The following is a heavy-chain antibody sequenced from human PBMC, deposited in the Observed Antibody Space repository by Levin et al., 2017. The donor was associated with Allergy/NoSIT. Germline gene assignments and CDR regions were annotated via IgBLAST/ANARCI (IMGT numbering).Heavy chain of an antibody. V-gene: IGHV3-23*01. CDR3: AKEGSGSYAHY. Sequence: GGSLRLSCAASGFTFSSYDMSWVRQAPGKGLEWVSAISGSGGRTYFADSVKGRFTISRDNSKNTLYLQMHILRAEDTAVYYCAKEGSGSYAHYWGQGTLVTVSS. J-gene: IGHJ4*02. CDR1: GFTFSSYD. D-gene: IGHD1-26*01. CDR2: ISGSGGRT.